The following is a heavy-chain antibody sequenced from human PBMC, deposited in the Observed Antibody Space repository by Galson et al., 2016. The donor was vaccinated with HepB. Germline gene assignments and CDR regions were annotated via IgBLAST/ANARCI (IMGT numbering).Heavy chain of an antibody. CDR2: VNHLGSK. CDR1: GHSSSEYY. Sequence: ETLSLTCAVSGHSSSEYYWSWIRPAPEKGLEWIGEVNHLGSKIYNPTLKSRGTLSMDTSRTQFSLSLKSVTAADTENYFCARSTGGFRGGTSGYDFVEGGQPTVFTVSS. J-gene: IGHJ4*02. D-gene: IGHD5-12*01. V-gene: IGHV4-34*01. CDR3: ARSTGGFRGGTSGYDFVE.